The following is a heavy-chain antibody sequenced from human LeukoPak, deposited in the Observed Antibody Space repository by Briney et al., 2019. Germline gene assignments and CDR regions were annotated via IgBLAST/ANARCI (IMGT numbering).Heavy chain of an antibody. J-gene: IGHJ5*02. D-gene: IGHD4-11*01. Sequence: ASVNVSCKASGYTFTSYDINWVRQATGHGREGMGWMNPNSGNIAYAQKFQGRVTITRNTSINPAYMELSSLTSEDTAMYYCARGRATVTTHWLDPWGQGTLVAVSS. CDR2: MNPNSGNI. V-gene: IGHV1-8*03. CDR3: ARGRATVTTHWLDP. CDR1: GYTFTSYD.